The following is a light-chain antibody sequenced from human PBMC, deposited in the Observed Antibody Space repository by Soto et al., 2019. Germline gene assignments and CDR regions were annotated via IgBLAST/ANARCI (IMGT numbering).Light chain of an antibody. J-gene: IGLJ2*01. CDR1: SSDVGRYNY. V-gene: IGLV2-14*01. CDR2: EVS. Sequence: QSALTQPASVSGSPGQSITISCTGTSSDVGRYNYVSWYQQHPAKAPKLMIYEVSHRPSGVSNRFSGSKSGNTASLTISGLQAEDEADYYCSSYTSSTTLVVFGGGTKLTVL. CDR3: SSYTSSTTLVV.